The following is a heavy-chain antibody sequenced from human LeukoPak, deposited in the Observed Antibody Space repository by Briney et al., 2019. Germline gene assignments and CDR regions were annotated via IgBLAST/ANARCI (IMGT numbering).Heavy chain of an antibody. CDR3: ARQFRNNWYPHGMDV. V-gene: IGHV4-59*08. D-gene: IGHD6-13*01. Sequence: SETLSLTSNVSGDSISAYYWNWIRQSPGKGLEWTGFIYYSGSTKYNPSLKSRVTMSVDPSKNHFSLKLNSVTAADSATYYCARQFRNNWYPHGMDVWGQGITVTVSS. J-gene: IGHJ6*02. CDR2: IYYSGST. CDR1: GDSISAYY.